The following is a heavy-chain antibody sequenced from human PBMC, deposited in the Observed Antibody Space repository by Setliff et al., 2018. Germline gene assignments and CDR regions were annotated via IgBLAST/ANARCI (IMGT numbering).Heavy chain of an antibody. CDR3: ARSNSLITMIVVVITNPDY. D-gene: IGHD3-22*01. CDR2: INPNSGGT. Sequence: ASVKVSCKASGYTFTGYYMHWVRQAPGQGLEWMGWINPNSGGTNYAQKFQGRVTMTRDTSISTAYMELSRLRSDDTAVYYCARSNSLITMIVVVITNPDYWGQGTLVTVSS. V-gene: IGHV1-2*02. CDR1: GYTFTGYY. J-gene: IGHJ4*02.